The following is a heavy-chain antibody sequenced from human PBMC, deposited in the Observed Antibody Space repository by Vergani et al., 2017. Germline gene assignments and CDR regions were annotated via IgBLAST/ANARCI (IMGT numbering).Heavy chain of an antibody. CDR1: GYTFTGYY. CDR3: ARTPLFRLGAFDI. Sequence: QVQLVQSGAEVKKPGASVKVSCKASGYTFTGYYMHWVRQAPGQGLEWMGRINPNSGGTNYALKFQGRVTMTRDTSISTAYMELSRLRSDDTAVYYCARTPLFRLGAFDIWGQGTMVTVSS. J-gene: IGHJ3*02. D-gene: IGHD3-16*01. V-gene: IGHV1-2*06. CDR2: INPNSGGT.